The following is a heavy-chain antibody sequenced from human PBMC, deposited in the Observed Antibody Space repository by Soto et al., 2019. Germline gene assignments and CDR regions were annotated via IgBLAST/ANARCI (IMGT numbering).Heavy chain of an antibody. CDR1: GYSFNSYE. J-gene: IGHJ5*02. D-gene: IGHD6-19*01. V-gene: IGHV1-8*01. CDR2: ISLNRGTT. Sequence: ASVEVSCKASGYSFNSYEISWGRQATGQGLEWVAWISLNRGTTGYAEGFQGRLSVTVNTSLTTVYMELSGLRSDDTAVYYCARDSGWQTNKFDPWGQGTLVTVSS. CDR3: ARDSGWQTNKFDP.